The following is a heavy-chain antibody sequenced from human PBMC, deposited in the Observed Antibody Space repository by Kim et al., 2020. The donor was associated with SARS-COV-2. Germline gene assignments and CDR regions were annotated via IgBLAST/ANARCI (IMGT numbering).Heavy chain of an antibody. D-gene: IGHD6-13*01. J-gene: IGHJ6*02. CDR1: GGSISSYY. CDR3: ARHGYSSSWYTRTEGVGMDV. V-gene: IGHV4-59*08. CDR2: IYYSGST. Sequence: SETLSLTCTVSGGSISSYYWSWIRQPPGKGLEWIGYIYYSGSTNYNPSLKSRVTISVDTSKNQFSLKLSSVTAADTAVYYCARHGYSSSWYTRTEGVGMDVWGQGTTVTVSS.